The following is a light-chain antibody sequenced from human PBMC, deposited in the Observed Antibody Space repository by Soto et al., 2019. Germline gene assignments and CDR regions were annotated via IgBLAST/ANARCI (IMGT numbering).Light chain of an antibody. Sequence: DIQMTQSPSTLSASVGDRVTITCRASQSISSWLAWYQQKPGKAPKLLIYKASSLESGVPSRFSGSGSGTEFTLTISSLQPDDSATYYCQEYNSDSITFGQGTRLEIK. CDR2: KAS. CDR1: QSISSW. V-gene: IGKV1-5*03. J-gene: IGKJ5*01. CDR3: QEYNSDSIT.